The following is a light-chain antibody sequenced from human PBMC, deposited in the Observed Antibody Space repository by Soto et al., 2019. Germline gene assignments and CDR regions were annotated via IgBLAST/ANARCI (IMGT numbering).Light chain of an antibody. CDR1: SSNIGAGYD. V-gene: IGLV1-40*01. J-gene: IGLJ2*01. Sequence: QSVLTQPPSVSGAPGQRVTISCTGSSSNIGAGYDVHWYQQLPGTAPKLLIYGNSNRLSGVPDRFSGSKSGTSASLAITGLQAEDEADYYCQSYDSSLSGHVVFGGGTQLTVL. CDR2: GNS. CDR3: QSYDSSLSGHVV.